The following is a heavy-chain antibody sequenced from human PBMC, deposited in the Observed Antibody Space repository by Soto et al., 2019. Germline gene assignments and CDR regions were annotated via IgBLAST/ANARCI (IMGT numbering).Heavy chain of an antibody. V-gene: IGHV3-30*18. J-gene: IGHJ6*02. CDR3: AKEGLPGYGMDV. Sequence: QVQLVESGGGVVQPGRSLRLSCAASGFTFSSYGMHWVRQAPGKGLEWVAVISYDGSSKYYADSVKGRFTISRDNSKNPLYLQMNSLRAEDTAVYYCAKEGLPGYGMDVWGQGTTVTVSS. CDR2: ISYDGSSK. CDR1: GFTFSSYG. D-gene: IGHD2-21*02.